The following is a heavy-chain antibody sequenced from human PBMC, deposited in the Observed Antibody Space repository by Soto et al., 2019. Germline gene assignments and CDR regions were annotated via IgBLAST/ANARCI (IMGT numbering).Heavy chain of an antibody. CDR2: INHSGST. CDR3: ARGGAARDFDY. J-gene: IGHJ4*02. CDR1: GGSFSCYY. V-gene: IGHV4-34*01. D-gene: IGHD6-6*01. Sequence: SETLSLTCAVDGGSFSCYYWILIRQPPGKGLEWIGEINHSGSTNYNPSLKSRVTISVDTSKNQFSLKLSSVTAADTAVYYCARGGAARDFDYWGQGTLVTVSS.